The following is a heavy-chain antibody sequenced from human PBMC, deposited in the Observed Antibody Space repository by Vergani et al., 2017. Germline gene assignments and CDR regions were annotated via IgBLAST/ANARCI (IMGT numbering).Heavy chain of an antibody. V-gene: IGHV1-2*02. CDR2: INPNSGGT. CDR3: ARXGAWGSGYYYYMDV. J-gene: IGHJ6*03. Sequence: QVQLVQSGAEVKKPGASVQVSCKASGYTFTGYYMHWVRQAPGQGLEWMGWINPNSGGTNYAQKFQGRVTMTRDTSISTAYMELSRLRSDDTAVYYCARXGAWGSGYYYYMDVWGKGTTVTVSS. D-gene: IGHD3-16*01. CDR1: GYTFTGYY.